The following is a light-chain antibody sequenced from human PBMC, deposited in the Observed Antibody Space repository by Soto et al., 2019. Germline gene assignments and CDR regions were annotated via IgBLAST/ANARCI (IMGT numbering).Light chain of an antibody. CDR2: DAS. CDR3: QQYGSSIT. V-gene: IGKV3-20*01. Sequence: EIGLTQSPGSLSLYPGERAALCCRASQSVSGNYLAWYQQKPGQAPRLLIYDASSRATGIPDRFSGSGSGTDFALPINRLEAEDFAVYYCQQYGSSITFGQGTRLEIK. CDR1: QSVSGNY. J-gene: IGKJ5*01.